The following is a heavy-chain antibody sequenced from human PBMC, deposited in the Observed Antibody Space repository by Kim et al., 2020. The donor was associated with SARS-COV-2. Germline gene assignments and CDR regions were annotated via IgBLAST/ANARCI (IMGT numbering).Heavy chain of an antibody. V-gene: IGHV5-51*01. J-gene: IGHJ5*02. CDR1: GYSFTSYW. D-gene: IGHD3-10*01. Sequence: GESLKISCKGSGYSFTSYWIGWVRQMPGKGLEWMGIIYPGDSDTRYSPSFQGQVTISADKSISTAYLQWSSLKASDTAMYYCARQKYHPGYYYGSGRYAINWFDPWGQGTLVTVSS. CDR2: IYPGDSDT. CDR3: ARQKYHPGYYYGSGRYAINWFDP.